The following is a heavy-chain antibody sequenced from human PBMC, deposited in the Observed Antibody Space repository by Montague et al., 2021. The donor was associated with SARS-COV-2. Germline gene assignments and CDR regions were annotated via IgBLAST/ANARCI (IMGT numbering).Heavy chain of an antibody. CDR1: GGSFSGYY. D-gene: IGHD2-15*01. CDR3: ARGYCSGSGCYYYYGMDV. V-gene: IGHV4-34*01. J-gene: IGHJ6*02. CDR2: TNDSGRT. Sequence: SETLSLTCAVYGGSFSGYYWSWIRQPPGRGLEWIGETNDSGRTNXNPSLKSRVTISVDTSKNQFSLRLSSVTAAETAVYYCARGYCSGSGCYYYYGMDVWGQGTTVTVSS.